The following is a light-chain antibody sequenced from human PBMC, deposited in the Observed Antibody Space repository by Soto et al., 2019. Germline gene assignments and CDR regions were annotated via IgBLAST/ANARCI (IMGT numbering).Light chain of an antibody. CDR3: CSYAGDKTYV. J-gene: IGLJ1*01. V-gene: IGLV2-23*01. CDR1: GSDVRTYNL. CDR2: EAS. Sequence: QSVLTQPASVSGSPGQSITISCTVTGSDVRTYNLVSWYQQHPGKVPKLIIYEASKRPSGVSNRFSGSQPGNTAPLTVSGLQAEDEADYYGCSYAGDKTYVFGSGTKVTVL.